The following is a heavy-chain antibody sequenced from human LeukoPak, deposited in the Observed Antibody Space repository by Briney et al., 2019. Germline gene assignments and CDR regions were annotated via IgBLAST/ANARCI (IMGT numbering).Heavy chain of an antibody. Sequence: GGSLRLSCAASGFTFSSYAMHWVRQAPGKGLEWVAVISYDGSNKYYADSVKGRFTISRDNSKNTLYLQMNSLRAEDTAVYYCARGGQYSSSSGDFDYWGQGTLVTVSS. CDR1: GFTFSSYA. CDR2: ISYDGSNK. J-gene: IGHJ4*02. V-gene: IGHV3-30-3*01. CDR3: ARGGQYSSSSGDFDY. D-gene: IGHD6-6*01.